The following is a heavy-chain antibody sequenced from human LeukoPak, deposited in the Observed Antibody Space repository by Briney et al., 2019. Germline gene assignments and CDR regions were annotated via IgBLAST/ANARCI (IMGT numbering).Heavy chain of an antibody. CDR1: GGSISSSSYY. Sequence: SETLSLTCTVSGGSISSSSYYWGWIRQPPGKGLEWIGSIYYSGSTYYNPSLKSRVTISVDTSKNQFSLKLSSVTAADTAVYYCARDSSSWLHYYYYGMDVWGQGTTVTVSS. CDR2: IYYSGST. CDR3: ARDSSSWLHYYYYGMDV. J-gene: IGHJ6*02. V-gene: IGHV4-39*07. D-gene: IGHD6-13*01.